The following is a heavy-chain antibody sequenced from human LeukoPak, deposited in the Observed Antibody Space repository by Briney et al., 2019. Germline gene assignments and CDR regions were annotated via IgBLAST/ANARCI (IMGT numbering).Heavy chain of an antibody. V-gene: IGHV3-23*01. D-gene: IGHD3-9*01. CDR1: AFTFGSSA. Sequence: QPGGSLRLSCAASAFTFGSSAMSWVRQAPGKGLEWVSAISGSGDKSYYADSVKGRFTISRDNSKNTPYLQMNSLRAEDTAIYYCAKDRFFRAYFDGLFQGGADFDYWGQGAWVTVSS. CDR2: ISGSGDKS. J-gene: IGHJ4*02. CDR3: AKDRFFRAYFDGLFQGGADFDY.